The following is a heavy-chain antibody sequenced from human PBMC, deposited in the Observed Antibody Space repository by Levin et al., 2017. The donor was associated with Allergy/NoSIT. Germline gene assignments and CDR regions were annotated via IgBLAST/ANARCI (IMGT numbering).Heavy chain of an antibody. CDR1: GFRFGDYA. CDR2: VSTTGGST. V-gene: IGHV3-23*01. Sequence: PGGSLRLSCAASGFRFGDYAMSWVRQAPGKGLEWVSTVSTTGGSTNYADSVKGRFTTSRDNSMNTLFLQMNSLRVEDTAVYYCAKLGLKLGGDFWGQGTLVTVSS. D-gene: IGHD3-10*01. J-gene: IGHJ4*02. CDR3: AKLGLKLGGDF.